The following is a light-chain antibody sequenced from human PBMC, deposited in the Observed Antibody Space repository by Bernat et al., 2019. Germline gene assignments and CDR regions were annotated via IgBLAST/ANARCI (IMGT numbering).Light chain of an antibody. J-gene: IGKJ5*01. Sequence: EVVLTQSPATLSLSPGETATLSCRASRSVNTYLAWYQQKPGQAPRLLIYDVSYRATGIPGRFSGSGSGTDFTLTISSLEAEDFAMYYCQQRSDWITFGQGTRLEI. CDR3: QQRSDWIT. CDR1: RSVNTY. CDR2: DVS. V-gene: IGKV3-11*01.